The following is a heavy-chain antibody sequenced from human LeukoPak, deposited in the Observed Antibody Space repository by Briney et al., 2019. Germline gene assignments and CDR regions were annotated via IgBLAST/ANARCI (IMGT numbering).Heavy chain of an antibody. V-gene: IGHV4-39*02. CDR1: GGSISNALYY. J-gene: IGHJ5*02. D-gene: IGHD5-18*01. CDR2: IFHSGNT. CDR3: AGVIRTGLVSGDWFDP. Sequence: SETLSLNCSVSGGSISNALYYWGWIRQAPGKGLEWIGSIFHSGNTYYNPSLKGRVTLSVDTSKDHFSMRLRSVTAADTAVYFCAGVIRTGLVSGDWFDPWSQGTLVTVSS.